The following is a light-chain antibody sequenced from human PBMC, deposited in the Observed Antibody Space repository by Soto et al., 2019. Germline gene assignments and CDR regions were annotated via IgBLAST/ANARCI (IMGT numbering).Light chain of an antibody. CDR2: DAS. CDR3: LQHNSYPRT. V-gene: IGKV1-5*01. J-gene: IGKJ1*01. CDR1: QNINAW. Sequence: IHMTQSPSSLSVYVGDRVTITCRTSQNINAWLAWYQQRPGQAPKLLIYDASSVQSGVPSRLSGSGSGTEFTLTISSLQPEDFATYYCLQHNSYPRTFGQGT.